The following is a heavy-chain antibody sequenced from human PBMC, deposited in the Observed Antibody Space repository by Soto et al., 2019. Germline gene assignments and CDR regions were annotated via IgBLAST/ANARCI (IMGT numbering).Heavy chain of an antibody. Sequence: XGSLRLSCAASGFTFSSYSMNGVRQAPGKGLEWVSYISSSSTIYYADSVKGRFTISRDNAKNSLYLQMNSLRDEDTAVYYCARGNYGDSIDYWGQGTLVTVSS. CDR2: ISSSSTI. CDR3: ARGNYGDSIDY. J-gene: IGHJ4*02. CDR1: GFTFSSYS. V-gene: IGHV3-48*02. D-gene: IGHD4-17*01.